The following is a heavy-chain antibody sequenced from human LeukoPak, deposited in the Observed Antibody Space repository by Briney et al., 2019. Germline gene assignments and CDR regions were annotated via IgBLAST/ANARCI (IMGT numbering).Heavy chain of an antibody. J-gene: IGHJ5*02. CDR2: IIPIFGTA. V-gene: IGHV1-69*13. Sequence: SVKVSCKASGYTFTNYAMNWVRQAPGQGLEWMGGIIPIFGTANYAQKFQGRVTITADESTSTAYMELSSLRSEDTAVYYCARDSSSWYDTWGQGTLVTVSS. D-gene: IGHD6-13*01. CDR3: ARDSSSWYDT. CDR1: GYTFTNYA.